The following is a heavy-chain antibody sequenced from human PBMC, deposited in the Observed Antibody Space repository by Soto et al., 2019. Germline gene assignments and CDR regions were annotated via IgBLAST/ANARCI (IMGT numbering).Heavy chain of an antibody. J-gene: IGHJ4*02. D-gene: IGHD3-16*02. V-gene: IGHV4-34*01. Sequence: PSETLSLTCAVYGGSFSGYYWRWIRQPPGKGLEWIGEINHSGSTNYNPPLKSRVTISVDTSKNQFSLKLSSVTAADTAVYYCARGKLSDYVWGSYRYHFDYWGQGTVVTVS. CDR3: ARGKLSDYVWGSYRYHFDY. CDR1: GGSFSGYY. CDR2: INHSGST.